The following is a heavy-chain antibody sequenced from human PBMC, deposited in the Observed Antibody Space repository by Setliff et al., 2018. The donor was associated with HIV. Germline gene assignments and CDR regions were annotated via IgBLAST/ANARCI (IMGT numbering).Heavy chain of an antibody. V-gene: IGHV4-4*07. CDR1: GGSIIGRY. Sequence: SSETLSLTCTVSGGSIIGRYWSWIRQPAGKGLEWIGRIYPSGSANYNPSLKSRAIISVDTSKNQFSLKLSSVTAADTAVYYCARGRGVIKEKPFDDWGQGTLVTVSS. CDR2: IYPSGSA. J-gene: IGHJ4*02. D-gene: IGHD3-10*01. CDR3: ARGRGVIKEKPFDD.